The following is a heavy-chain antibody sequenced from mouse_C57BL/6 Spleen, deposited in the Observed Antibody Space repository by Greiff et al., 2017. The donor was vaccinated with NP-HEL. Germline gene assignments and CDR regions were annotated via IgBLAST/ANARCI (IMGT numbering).Heavy chain of an antibody. J-gene: IGHJ1*03. V-gene: IGHV1-66*01. CDR3: ARNYYGSSYDWYFDV. D-gene: IGHD1-1*01. CDR1: GYSFTSYY. Sequence: VQLQQSGPELVKPGASVKISCKASGYSFTSYYIHWVKQRPGQGLEWIGWIYPGSGNTKYNEKFKGKATLTADTSSSTAYMQLSSLTSEDSAVYYCARNYYGSSYDWYFDVWGTGTTVTVSS. CDR2: IYPGSGNT.